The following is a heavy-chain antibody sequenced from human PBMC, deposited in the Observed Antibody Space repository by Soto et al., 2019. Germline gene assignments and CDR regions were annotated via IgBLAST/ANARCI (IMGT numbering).Heavy chain of an antibody. D-gene: IGHD3-10*01. V-gene: IGHV3-23*01. CDR1: GFTFSSYA. CDR2: ISGSGGST. J-gene: IGHJ6*03. Sequence: PGGSLRLSCAASGFTFSSYAMSWVRQAPGKGLEWVSAISGSGGSTYYADSVKGRFTISRDNSKNTLYLQMNSLRAEDTAVYYCAKGIYYYGSGSYYNAGSFYYMDVWGKGTTVTVSS. CDR3: AKGIYYYGSGSYYNAGSFYYMDV.